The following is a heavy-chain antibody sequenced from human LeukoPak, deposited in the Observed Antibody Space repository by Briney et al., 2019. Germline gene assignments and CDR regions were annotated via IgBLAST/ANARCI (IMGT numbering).Heavy chain of an antibody. Sequence: ASVKVSCKASGYTFTSYYMHWVRQAPGQGLEWMGIINPSGGSTSYAQKFQGRVTMTRDTSTSTVYMELSSLRSEDTAVYYCARDTNDLKLPSIYYDSSGFLDYWGQGTLATVSS. J-gene: IGHJ4*02. V-gene: IGHV1-46*01. D-gene: IGHD3-22*01. CDR3: ARDTNDLKLPSIYYDSSGFLDY. CDR2: INPSGGST. CDR1: GYTFTSYY.